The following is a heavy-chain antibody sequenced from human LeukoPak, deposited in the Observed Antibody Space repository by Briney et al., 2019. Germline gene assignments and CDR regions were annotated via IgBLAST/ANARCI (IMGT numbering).Heavy chain of an antibody. J-gene: IGHJ3*02. D-gene: IGHD1-26*01. CDR1: GGSISSYY. CDR3: ARLGSPHDAFDI. V-gene: IGHV4-59*08. Sequence: SETLSLTCTVSGGSISSYYWSWLREPPGKGLEWIGYFYYSGSTNYNPSLKSRVTISVDTSKHQFSLKLSSVTAADTAVYYCARLGSPHDAFDIWGQGTMVTVSS. CDR2: FYYSGST.